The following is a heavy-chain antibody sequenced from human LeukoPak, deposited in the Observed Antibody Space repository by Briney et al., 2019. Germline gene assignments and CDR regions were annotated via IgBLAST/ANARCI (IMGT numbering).Heavy chain of an antibody. CDR2: IYYTGGET. CDR1: GGSINSYY. CDR3: ARQPGGTAAFDI. J-gene: IGHJ3*02. V-gene: IGHV4-59*08. D-gene: IGHD1-14*01. Sequence: SETLSLTCTVSGGSINSYYWSWIRQPPGKGLEWIGYIYYTGGETNYNPSLKSRLTISVNTSKNQFSLMLTSVTAADTAVYYCARQPGGTAAFDIWAQGTMVTVSS.